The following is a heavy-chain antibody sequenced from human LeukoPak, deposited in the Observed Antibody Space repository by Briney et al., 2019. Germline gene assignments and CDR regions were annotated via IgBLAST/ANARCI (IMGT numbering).Heavy chain of an antibody. D-gene: IGHD2-8*01. CDR1: GFTFSSYA. J-gene: IGHJ6*02. V-gene: IGHV3-23*01. CDR2: ISGSGDST. CDR3: AKDLMWIYDAMDV. Sequence: GGSLRLSCAASGFTFSSYAMTWVRQAPGKGLEWVSAISGSGDSTYYADSVKGRFTISRDNSKNTLYLQMDSLRAEDTAVYYCAKDLMWIYDAMDVWGQGTTVTVSS.